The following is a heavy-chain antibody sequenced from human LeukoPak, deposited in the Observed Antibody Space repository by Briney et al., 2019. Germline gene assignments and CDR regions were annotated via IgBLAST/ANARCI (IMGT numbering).Heavy chain of an antibody. CDR3: ANQPYGDYSQPFQH. V-gene: IGHV3-23*01. CDR2: ISGSGGGT. Sequence: GGSLRLSCAASGFTLSSYAMSWVRQAPGKGLEWVSHISGSGGGTYYADSVKGRFTISRDNSKNTLYLQMNSLRAEDTAVYYCANQPYGDYSQPFQHWGQGTLVTVSS. D-gene: IGHD4-17*01. J-gene: IGHJ1*01. CDR1: GFTLSSYA.